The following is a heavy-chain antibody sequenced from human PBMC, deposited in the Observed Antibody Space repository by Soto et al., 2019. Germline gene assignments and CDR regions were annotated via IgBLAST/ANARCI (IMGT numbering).Heavy chain of an antibody. V-gene: IGHV1-69*12. Sequence: QVQLVQSGAEVKKPGSSVKVSCKASGGTFSSYAISWVRQAPGQGLEWMGGIIPIFGTANYAQKFQGRVTITADECTSTAYMARSSRRSEDTAVYYCARGEVGATPEGGSGFDYWGQGTLVTVSS. CDR1: GGTFSSYA. CDR3: ARGEVGATPEGGSGFDY. CDR2: IIPIFGTA. J-gene: IGHJ4*02. D-gene: IGHD1-26*01.